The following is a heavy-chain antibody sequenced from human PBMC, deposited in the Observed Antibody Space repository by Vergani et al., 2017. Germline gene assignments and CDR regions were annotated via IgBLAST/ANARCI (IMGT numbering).Heavy chain of an antibody. Sequence: QVQLQQWGAGLLKPSETLSLTCAVYGGSSSGYYWSWIRQPPGKGLEWIGEINHSGSTNYNPSLKSRVTISVDTSKNQFSLKLSSVTAADTAVYYCARGGDSRGSPWGQGTLVTVSS. CDR3: ARGGDSRGSP. J-gene: IGHJ5*02. D-gene: IGHD6-19*01. CDR1: GGSSSGYY. V-gene: IGHV4-34*01. CDR2: INHSGST.